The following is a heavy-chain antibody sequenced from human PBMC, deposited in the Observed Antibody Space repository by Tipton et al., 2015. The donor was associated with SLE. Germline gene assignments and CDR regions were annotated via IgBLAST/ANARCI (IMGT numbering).Heavy chain of an antibody. CDR3: ARESRDDYYMDV. D-gene: IGHD3-10*01. CDR1: GGSISSGF. J-gene: IGHJ6*03. CDR2: IYYSGST. Sequence: TLSLTCSVCGGSISSGFWGWIRQPPGKGLEWIGYIYYSGSTNYNPSLKSRVTISVDTSKNQFSLKLSSVTAAYTAVYYCARESRDDYYMDVWGKGTTVTVSS. V-gene: IGHV4-59*01.